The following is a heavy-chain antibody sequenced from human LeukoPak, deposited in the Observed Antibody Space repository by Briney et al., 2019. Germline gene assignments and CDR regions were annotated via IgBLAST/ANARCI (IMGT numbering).Heavy chain of an antibody. Sequence: TGGSLRLSCAASGFIFSNYAMTWVRQVPGRGPEWVANVNRDGSETYYLDSVKGRFTISKDNAKNSLYLQMNSLRAEDTALYHCARNNGMDVWGQGTTVIVSS. CDR2: VNRDGSET. CDR1: GFIFSNYA. V-gene: IGHV3-7*03. J-gene: IGHJ6*02. CDR3: ARNNGMDV.